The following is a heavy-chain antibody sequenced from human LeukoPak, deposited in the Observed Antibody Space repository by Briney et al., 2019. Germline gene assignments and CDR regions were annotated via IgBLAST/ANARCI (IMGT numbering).Heavy chain of an antibody. CDR3: AKSEATYYDFWSGWIDAFDI. J-gene: IGHJ3*02. V-gene: IGHV3-30*18. D-gene: IGHD3-3*01. Sequence: GRSLRLSCAASGFTFSSYGMHWVRQAPGKGLEWVAVISYDGSNKYYADSVRGRFTISRDNSKNTLYLQMNSLRAEDTAVYYCAKSEATYYDFWSGWIDAFDIWGQGTMVTVSS. CDR2: ISYDGSNK. CDR1: GFTFSSYG.